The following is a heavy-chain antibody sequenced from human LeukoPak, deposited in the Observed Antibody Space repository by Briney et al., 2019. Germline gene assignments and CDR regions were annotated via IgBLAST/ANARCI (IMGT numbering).Heavy chain of an antibody. V-gene: IGHV3-30*14. D-gene: IGHD6-19*01. Sequence: GRSLRLSCAASGFTFSSYAMHWVRQAPGKGLEWVAVISYDGSNKYYADSVKGRFTISRDNSKNTVFLRMNSLRAEDTAVYYCARDLFPGYSIGYYYGYWGQGTRVTVSS. J-gene: IGHJ4*02. CDR2: ISYDGSNK. CDR1: GFTFSSYA. CDR3: ARDLFPGYSIGYYYGY.